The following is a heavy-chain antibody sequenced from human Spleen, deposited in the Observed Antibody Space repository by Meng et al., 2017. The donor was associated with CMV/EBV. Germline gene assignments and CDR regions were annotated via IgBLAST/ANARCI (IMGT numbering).Heavy chain of an antibody. J-gene: IGHJ4*02. CDR1: GYTFTNYG. V-gene: IGHV1-18*01. Sequence: ASVKVSCKASGYTFTNYGISWVRQAPGQGLEWMGWISAYNGNTNYAQKLQGRVTMTTDTSTSTAYMELRSLRSDDTAVYYCARRKYGSGSSGPDYWGQGTLVTVSS. CDR3: ARRKYGSGSSGPDY. D-gene: IGHD3-10*01. CDR2: ISAYNGNT.